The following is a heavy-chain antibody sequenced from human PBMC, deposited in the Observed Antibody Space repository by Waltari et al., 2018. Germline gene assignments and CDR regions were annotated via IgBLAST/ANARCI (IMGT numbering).Heavy chain of an antibody. CDR3: ASDVHSGRYGWFDP. V-gene: IGHV3-74*03. CDR2: IKRGGSAT. J-gene: IGHJ5*02. Sequence: EVQLVESGGDLVQPGGSLRLSCAASGFTFSTFWVDWGRQVPGKGLGWVTSIKRGGSATMYADSGKGRFTLSRDNAKNTVDLQRNSLRAEDTAVYHCASDVHSGRYGWFDPWGQGTLVTGSS. CDR1: GFTFSTFW. D-gene: IGHD1-26*01.